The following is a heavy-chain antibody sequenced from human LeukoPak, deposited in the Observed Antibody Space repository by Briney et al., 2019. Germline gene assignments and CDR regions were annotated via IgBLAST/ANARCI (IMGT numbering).Heavy chain of an antibody. J-gene: IGHJ4*02. CDR2: INPSGGST. V-gene: IGHV1-46*01. CDR1: GYTFTNYY. CDR3: ATDLAMVRGVIGGDY. Sequence: ASVKVSCKASGYTFTNYYMHWVRQARGQGLEWMGMINPSGGSTTYAQKFKGRVTMTEHTSTDTAYIELSNLTSDDTAVYYCATDLAMVRGVIGGDYWGQGTLVTVSS. D-gene: IGHD3-10*01.